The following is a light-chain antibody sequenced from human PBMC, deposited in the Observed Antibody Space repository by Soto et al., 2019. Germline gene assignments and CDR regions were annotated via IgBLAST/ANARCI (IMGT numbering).Light chain of an antibody. J-gene: IGKJ1*01. CDR3: QQYNTSPWT. Sequence: DIVLTQSPGTLSLSPGERATLSCRASQSVISDYLAWYQQKPGRAPRLLTYATSSRATGIPDRFGGSGSGTDFTLTISRLEPEDFAVYFCQQYNTSPWTCGQGTTVESK. V-gene: IGKV3-20*01. CDR1: QSVISDY. CDR2: ATS.